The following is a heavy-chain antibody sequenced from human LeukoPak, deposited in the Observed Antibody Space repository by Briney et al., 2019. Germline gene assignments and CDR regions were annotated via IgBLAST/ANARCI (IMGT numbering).Heavy chain of an antibody. CDR3: ARAGYGDYYFDY. D-gene: IGHD4-17*01. CDR1: GGSFSGYY. J-gene: IGHJ4*02. Sequence: SGTLSLTCAVYGGSFSGYYWSWIRQPPGKGLEWIGEINHSGSTNYNPSLKSRVTISVGTSKNQFSLKLSSVTAADTAVYYCARAGYGDYYFDYWGQGTLVTVSS. V-gene: IGHV4-34*01. CDR2: INHSGST.